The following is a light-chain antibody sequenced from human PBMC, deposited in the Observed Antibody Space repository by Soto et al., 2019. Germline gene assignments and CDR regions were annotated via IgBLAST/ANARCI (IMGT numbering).Light chain of an antibody. CDR1: SSDVGGYPY. J-gene: IGLJ1*01. Sequence: QSALTQPRSVSGSPGQSVTISCTGTSSDVGGYPYVSWYQQHPGKAPKLMIYDVTQRPSGVPDRFSGSKSGNTASLTISGLQAEDEADYYCCSYAGVYTLYVFGTGTKLTVL. CDR3: CSYAGVYTLYV. CDR2: DVT. V-gene: IGLV2-11*01.